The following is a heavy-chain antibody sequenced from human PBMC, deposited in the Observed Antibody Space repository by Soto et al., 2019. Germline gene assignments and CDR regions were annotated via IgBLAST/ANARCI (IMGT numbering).Heavy chain of an antibody. D-gene: IGHD6-6*01. CDR1: GYSFTSYW. Sequence: PGESLKISCKVSGYSFTSYWISWVRQMPGKGLEWMGRIDPSDSYTNYSPSFQGHVTISADKSISTAYLQWSSLKASDTAMYYCARFPGIYIAARRGYYYGMDVWGQGTTVTVSS. CDR2: IDPSDSYT. J-gene: IGHJ6*02. V-gene: IGHV5-10-1*01. CDR3: ARFPGIYIAARRGYYYGMDV.